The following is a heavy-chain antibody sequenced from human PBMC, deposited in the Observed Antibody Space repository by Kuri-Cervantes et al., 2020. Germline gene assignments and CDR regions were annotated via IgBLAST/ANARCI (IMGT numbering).Heavy chain of an antibody. CDR1: GDPVSNYY. V-gene: IGHV4-59*02. J-gene: IGHJ4*02. Sequence: SETLSLTCRVSGDPVSNYYWSWIRQAPGTGLEWIGYIFYTGTTNYNPSLRSRVTISVDTSKNQFSLKLSSVTAADTAVYYCARGRGVWSGYYATYYFDYWGQGTLVTVSS. CDR3: ARGRGVWSGYYATYYFDY. CDR2: IFYTGTT. D-gene: IGHD3-3*01.